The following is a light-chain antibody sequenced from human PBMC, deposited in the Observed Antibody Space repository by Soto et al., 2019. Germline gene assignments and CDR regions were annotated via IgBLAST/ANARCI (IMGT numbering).Light chain of an antibody. CDR2: DVS. Sequence: QSVLTQPASVSGSPGQSITISCTGTSSDFGGYNYVSWYQQHPGKAPKLMIYDVSNRPSVVSNRFSGSKSGNTASLTISGLQAEDEADYYCSSYTSSSTLVFGTGTKVTVL. V-gene: IGLV2-14*01. J-gene: IGLJ1*01. CDR3: SSYTSSSTLV. CDR1: SSDFGGYNY.